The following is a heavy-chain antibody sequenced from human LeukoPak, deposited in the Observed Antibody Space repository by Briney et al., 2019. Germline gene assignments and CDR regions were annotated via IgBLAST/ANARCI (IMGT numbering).Heavy chain of an antibody. CDR2: ISGSGGST. Sequence: GGSLRLSCAASGFTFSNYAMNWVRQAPGKGLEWVSSISGSGGSTYYADSVKGRFTISRDNSKDTLYLQMNSLRAEDTAVYYCAKDSGDGYDPAPEYYFDYWGQGTLVTVSS. J-gene: IGHJ4*02. D-gene: IGHD5-24*01. V-gene: IGHV3-23*01. CDR1: GFTFSNYA. CDR3: AKDSGDGYDPAPEYYFDY.